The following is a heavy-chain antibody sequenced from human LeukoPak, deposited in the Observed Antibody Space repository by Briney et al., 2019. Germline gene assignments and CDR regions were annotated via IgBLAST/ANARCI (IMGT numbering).Heavy chain of an antibody. CDR2: IYHSGST. CDR1: GYSISSGYY. J-gene: IGHJ6*02. Sequence: LSETLSLTCTVSGYSISSGYYWGWIRQPPGKGLEWIGSIYHSGSTYYNPSLKSRVTISVDTSKNQFSLKLSSVTAADTAVYYCAREQVAAGPYYYYGMDVWGQGTTVTVSS. CDR3: AREQVAAGPYYYYGMDV. V-gene: IGHV4-38-2*02. D-gene: IGHD6-13*01.